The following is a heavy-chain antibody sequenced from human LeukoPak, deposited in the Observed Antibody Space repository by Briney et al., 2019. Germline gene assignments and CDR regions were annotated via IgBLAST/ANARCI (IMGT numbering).Heavy chain of an antibody. D-gene: IGHD1/OR15-1a*01. CDR1: AFSFRVYT. CDR2: ISSSSSYI. Sequence: GGSLRLSCAASAFSFRVYTMNWVRQAPGKGLEWLASISSSSSYIYFANSVRGRFTISRDNAKNSLYLQMNSLRAEDTAVYYCAKDSPSRTATTEVPVDYWGQGTLVTVSS. V-gene: IGHV3-21*01. J-gene: IGHJ4*02. CDR3: AKDSPSRTATTEVPVDY.